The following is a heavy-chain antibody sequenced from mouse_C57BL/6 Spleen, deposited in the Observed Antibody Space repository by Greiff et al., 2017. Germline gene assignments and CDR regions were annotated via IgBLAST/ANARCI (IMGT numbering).Heavy chain of an antibody. J-gene: IGHJ2*01. CDR1: GYTFTDYE. Sequence: VKLMESGAELVRPGASVTLSCKASGYTFTDYEMHWVKQTPVHGLEWIGAIDPETGGTAYNQKFKGKAILTADKSSRTAYMELRSLTSEDSAVYYCTRILTTVVARYFDYWGQGTTLTVSS. CDR2: IDPETGGT. CDR3: TRILTTVVARYFDY. D-gene: IGHD1-1*01. V-gene: IGHV1-15*01.